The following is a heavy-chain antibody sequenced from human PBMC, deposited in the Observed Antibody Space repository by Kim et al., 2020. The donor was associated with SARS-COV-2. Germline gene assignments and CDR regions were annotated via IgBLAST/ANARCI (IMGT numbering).Heavy chain of an antibody. CDR1: GFTFSSYE. V-gene: IGHV3-48*03. CDR3: AGRLLWFGELLLT. J-gene: IGHJ5*02. D-gene: IGHD3-10*01. Sequence: GGSLRLSCAASGFTFSSYEMNWVRQAPGKGLEWVSYISSSGSTIYYADSVKGRFTISRDNAKNSLYLQMNSLRAEDTAVYYCAGRLLWFGELLLTWGQGTLVTVSS. CDR2: ISSSGSTI.